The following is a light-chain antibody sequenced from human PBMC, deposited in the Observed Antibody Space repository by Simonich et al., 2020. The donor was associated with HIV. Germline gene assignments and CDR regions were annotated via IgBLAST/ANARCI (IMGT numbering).Light chain of an antibody. J-gene: IGKJ4*01. Sequence: EIVMTQSPATLSVSPGERATLSCRASQRVSSNLAWYQQNPGQAPRLLIYGASTRVTGIPGRFIGSGSGTEFTLTISSLEPEDFAVYYCQQRSNWPLTFGGGTKVEIK. CDR3: QQRSNWPLT. CDR1: QRVSSN. CDR2: GAS. V-gene: IGKV3D-15*01.